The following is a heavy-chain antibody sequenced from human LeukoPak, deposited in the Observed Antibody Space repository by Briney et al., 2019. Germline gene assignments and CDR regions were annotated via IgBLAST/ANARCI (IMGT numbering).Heavy chain of an antibody. CDR1: GFTFSSYG. J-gene: IGHJ4*02. CDR3: AKGGLDYDSSGYYYFDY. CDR2: ISGSGGST. D-gene: IGHD3-22*01. Sequence: GGSLRLSCAASGFTFSSYGMSWVRQAPGKGLEWVSAISGSGGSTYYADSVKGRFTISRDNSKNTLYLQMNSLRAEDTAVYYCAKGGLDYDSSGYYYFDYWGQGTLVTVSS. V-gene: IGHV3-23*01.